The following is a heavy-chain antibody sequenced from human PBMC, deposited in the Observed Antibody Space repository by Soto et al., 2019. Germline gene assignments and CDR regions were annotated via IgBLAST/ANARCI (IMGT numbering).Heavy chain of an antibody. CDR1: GGTFSSYA. D-gene: IGHD1-26*01. Sequence: QVQLVQSGAEVKKPGSSVKVSCKASGGTFSSYAISWVRQAPGHGLEWMGGIIPIFGTANYAQKFQGRVKITADKSTSTAYMELSSLRSEDTAVYYCARDVGGATYYYYDGMDVWGQGTTVTVSS. J-gene: IGHJ6*02. V-gene: IGHV1-69*06. CDR3: ARDVGGATYYYYDGMDV. CDR2: IIPIFGTA.